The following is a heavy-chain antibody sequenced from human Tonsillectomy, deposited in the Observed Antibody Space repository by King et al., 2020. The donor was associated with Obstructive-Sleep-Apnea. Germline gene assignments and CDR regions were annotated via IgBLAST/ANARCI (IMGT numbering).Heavy chain of an antibody. J-gene: IGHJ4*02. Sequence: QLVQSGAEVKKPGASVKGSCKASGYIFTSSGIRWVRQAPGQGREWMGLISAYNGNTNYAPKLQGRVTMTTDTSTSTAYMELSSLRSDDTAVYYCARATDDILTGYPAPFDYWGQGTLVTVSS. CDR3: ARATDDILTGYPAPFDY. CDR1: GYIFTSSG. CDR2: ISAYNGNT. D-gene: IGHD3-9*01. V-gene: IGHV1-18*01.